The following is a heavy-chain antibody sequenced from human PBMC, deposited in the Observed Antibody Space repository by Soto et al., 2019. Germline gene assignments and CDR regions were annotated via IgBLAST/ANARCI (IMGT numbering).Heavy chain of an antibody. CDR1: GGTFSSYA. CDR3: ARDGGSKVVPAAIGPPHYYYGMDV. J-gene: IGHJ6*02. V-gene: IGHV1-69*13. Sequence: GASVKVSCKASGGTFSSYAISWVRQAPGQGLEWMGGIIPIFGTANYAQKFQGRVTITADESTSTAYMELSSLRSEDTAVYYCARDGGSKVVPAAIGPPHYYYGMDVWGQGTTVTVSS. CDR2: IIPIFGTA. D-gene: IGHD2-2*01.